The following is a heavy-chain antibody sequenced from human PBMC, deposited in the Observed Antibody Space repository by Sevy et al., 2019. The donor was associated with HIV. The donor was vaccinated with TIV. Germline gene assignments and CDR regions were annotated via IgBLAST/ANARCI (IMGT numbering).Heavy chain of an antibody. V-gene: IGHV3-30-3*01. J-gene: IGHJ4*02. D-gene: IGHD5-18*01. CDR3: ARDGGAYTYGTGKY. Sequence: GGSLRLSCAASRFTFSTYAMHWVRQAPGKGLEWVSVISYDGNIKYYADSVKGRFTISRDDSKNRLYLQMNSLRAEDTAVYYCARDGGAYTYGTGKYWGQGTLVTVSS. CDR1: RFTFSTYA. CDR2: ISYDGNIK.